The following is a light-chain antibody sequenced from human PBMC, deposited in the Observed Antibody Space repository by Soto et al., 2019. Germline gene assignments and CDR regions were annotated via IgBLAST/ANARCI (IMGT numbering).Light chain of an antibody. V-gene: IGKV3D-20*02. Sequence: EIGLTHSPGTLSLSPGYRATLSCRASQSVSNNYLAWYQQKPGQAPRLLIYGASNRATGIPDRFSGTGSETDFTLTISRLEPEDFAVYYCQQRSNWPCTFGQGTKVDIK. J-gene: IGKJ1*01. CDR2: GAS. CDR1: QSVSNNY. CDR3: QQRSNWPCT.